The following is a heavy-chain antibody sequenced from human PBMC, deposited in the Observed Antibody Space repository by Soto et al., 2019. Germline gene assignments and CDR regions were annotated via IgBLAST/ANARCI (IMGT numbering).Heavy chain of an antibody. J-gene: IGHJ5*02. CDR2: INHSGST. D-gene: IGHD3-3*01. CDR3: ARGGTIFGVVTAGPNWFDP. CDR1: GGSFCGYY. Sequence: PFETLSLECAVGGGSFCGYYWSCIRKPPGKGLEWIGEINHSGSTNYNPSLKSRVTISVDTSKNQFSLKLSSVTAADTAVYYCARGGTIFGVVTAGPNWFDPWGQGTLVTVSS. V-gene: IGHV4-34*01.